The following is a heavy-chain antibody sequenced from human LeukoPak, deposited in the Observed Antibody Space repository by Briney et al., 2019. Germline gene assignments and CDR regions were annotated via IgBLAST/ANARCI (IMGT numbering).Heavy chain of an antibody. CDR2: INHRGST. CDR1: GGSLRDNY. CDR3: ARIDYYGSGSYGSDY. V-gene: IGHV4-34*01. Sequence: PSETLSLTCAVYGGSLRDNYWTWIRQPPGKGLEWIGEINHRGSTNYNPSLKSRVTMLVDTSKKQFSLKMKSVTAADTAVYYCARIDYYGSGSYGSDYWGQGTLVTVSS. J-gene: IGHJ4*02. D-gene: IGHD3-10*01.